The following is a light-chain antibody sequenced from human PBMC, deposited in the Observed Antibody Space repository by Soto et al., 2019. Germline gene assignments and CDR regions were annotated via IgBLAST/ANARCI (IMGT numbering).Light chain of an antibody. CDR3: QQFGTSPKT. J-gene: IGKJ1*01. Sequence: EIVLTQSPGTLSLSPGERATLSCRASQSVSSSYLAWYQQKPGQAPSLLIYGASSRATGIPDRFSGSGSGTDFTLTMSRLEPEDFAVYYCQQFGTSPKTFGQGTKVEIK. CDR1: QSVSSSY. CDR2: GAS. V-gene: IGKV3-20*01.